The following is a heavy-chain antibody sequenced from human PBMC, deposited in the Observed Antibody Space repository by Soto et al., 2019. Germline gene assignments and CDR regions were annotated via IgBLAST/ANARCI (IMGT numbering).Heavy chain of an antibody. CDR2: IIPIFGST. CDR1: GGTFSSYA. D-gene: IGHD3-9*01. V-gene: IGHV1-69*05. CDR3: ARPPYDILTGLGGSDAFDI. Sequence: SVKVSCKASGGTFSSYAISWVRQAPGQGLEWMGGIIPIFGSTSYAQKFQGRVTMTRDTSTSTVYMELSSLRSEDTAVYYCARPPYDILTGLGGSDAFDIWGQGTMVTVSS. J-gene: IGHJ3*02.